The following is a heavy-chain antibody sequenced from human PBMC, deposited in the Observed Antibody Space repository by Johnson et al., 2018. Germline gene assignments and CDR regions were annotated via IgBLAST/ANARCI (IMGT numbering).Heavy chain of an antibody. V-gene: IGHV3-30*03. Sequence: QVQLVQSGGGVVQPGRSLRLSCAASGFTFSSYGMQWVRQAPAQGLEWVAVISYDGSNKYYADSVKGRFTISRDNSKNTLYLQMNSLKTEDTAVYYCARASYPQYVQHWGQGTLVTVSS. J-gene: IGHJ1*01. D-gene: IGHD2-2*01. CDR1: GFTFSSYG. CDR3: ARASYPQYVQH. CDR2: ISYDGSNK.